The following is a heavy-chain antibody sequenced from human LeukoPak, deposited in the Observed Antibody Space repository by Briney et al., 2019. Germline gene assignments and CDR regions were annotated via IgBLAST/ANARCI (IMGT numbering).Heavy chain of an antibody. CDR1: GFTFSSYW. V-gene: IGHV3-7*01. CDR3: ARSRGYCSSTSCYIYYYYMDV. J-gene: IGHJ6*03. Sequence: GGSLRLSCAASGFTFSSYWMSWVRQAPGKGLEWVANIKQDGSEKYYVDSVKGRFTISRDNAKNSLYLQMNSLRAEDTAVYYCARSRGYCSSTSCYIYYYYMDVWGKGTTVTVSS. D-gene: IGHD2-2*02. CDR2: IKQDGSEK.